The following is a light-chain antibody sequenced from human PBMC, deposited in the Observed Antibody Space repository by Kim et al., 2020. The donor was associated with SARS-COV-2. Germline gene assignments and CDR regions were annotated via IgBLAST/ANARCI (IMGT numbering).Light chain of an antibody. Sequence: ASVGDRVPITCRASQDISNYLAWFQQKPGKAPKLLIYVASALQTGVPSRFSGSGSGTDFSLTVSSLQPEDVATYYCQQCDSAPWTFGQGTKVEIK. CDR1: QDISNY. CDR2: VAS. V-gene: IGKV1-27*01. CDR3: QQCDSAPWT. J-gene: IGKJ1*01.